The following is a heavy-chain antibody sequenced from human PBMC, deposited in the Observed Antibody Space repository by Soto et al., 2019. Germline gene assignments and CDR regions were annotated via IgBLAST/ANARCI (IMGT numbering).Heavy chain of an antibody. CDR3: ATSFRYFDN. CDR2: VSGAASHT. D-gene: IGHD3-9*01. V-gene: IGHV3-23*01. CDR1: GFTPTTTP. Sequence: PGGSLRLSCAGSGFTPTTTPLSWVRQPPGKGLEWVATVSGAASHTYYVDSVRGRFSISRDNSKNTVTLQMNNLTVDDTAVYYCATSFRYFDNWGQGTRVTVSS. J-gene: IGHJ4*02.